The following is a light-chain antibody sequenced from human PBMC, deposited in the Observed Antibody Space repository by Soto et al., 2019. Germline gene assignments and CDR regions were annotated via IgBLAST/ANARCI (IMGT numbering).Light chain of an antibody. Sequence: EIVLTQSPATLYLSPGERATLSCRASQSVSSHLAWYQQKAGQAPRLLIYDASNRATGVPAKFIGSGSATDFNLSISSLEPEDFAVYYCQQRSNSPFTFGQGTRLEIK. CDR3: QQRSNSPFT. J-gene: IGKJ5*01. V-gene: IGKV3-11*01. CDR2: DAS. CDR1: QSVSSH.